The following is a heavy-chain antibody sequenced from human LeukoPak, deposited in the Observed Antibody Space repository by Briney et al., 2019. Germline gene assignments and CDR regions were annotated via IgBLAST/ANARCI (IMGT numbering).Heavy chain of an antibody. D-gene: IGHD2-2*03. CDR3: ARLDIVVVPAASKKHYYYYYMDV. Sequence: ASVKVSCKASGYTFTGYYMHWVRQAPGQGLEWMGWINPNSGGTNYAQKFQGRVTMTRDTSISTAYMELSSLRSEDTAVYYCARLDIVVVPAASKKHYYYYYMDVWGKGTTVTVSS. J-gene: IGHJ6*03. V-gene: IGHV1-2*02. CDR1: GYTFTGYY. CDR2: INPNSGGT.